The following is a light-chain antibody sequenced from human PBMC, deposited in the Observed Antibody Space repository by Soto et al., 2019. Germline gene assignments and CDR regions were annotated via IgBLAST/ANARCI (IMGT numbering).Light chain of an antibody. CDR2: GAF. CDR3: QQLNTYPIT. J-gene: IGKJ5*01. CDR1: QGISTW. V-gene: IGKV1-12*01. Sequence: DIQMTQYPSSVAAAVGDRVTITCRASQGISTWLAWYQHKPGTAPKLLIFGAFSLQRGVPSRFAGSGSGTDFTLTISSLQPEDFAVYYCQQLNTYPITFGQGTRLEIK.